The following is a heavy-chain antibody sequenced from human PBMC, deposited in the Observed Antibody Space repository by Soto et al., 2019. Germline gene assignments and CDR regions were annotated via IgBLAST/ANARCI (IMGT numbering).Heavy chain of an antibody. CDR1: GGSISSSNW. V-gene: IGHV4-4*02. J-gene: IGHJ4*02. Sequence: SETLSLTCAVSGGSISSSNWWSWVRQPPGKGLEWIGEIYHSGSTNYNPSLKSRVTISVDKSKNQFSLKLSSVTAADTAVYYCARINGAVLMVYAYDYWGQGTLVTVSS. D-gene: IGHD2-8*01. CDR2: IYHSGST. CDR3: ARINGAVLMVYAYDY.